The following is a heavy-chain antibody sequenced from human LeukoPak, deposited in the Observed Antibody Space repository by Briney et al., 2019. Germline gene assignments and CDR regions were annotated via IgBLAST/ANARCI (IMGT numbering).Heavy chain of an antibody. V-gene: IGHV1-69*13. J-gene: IGHJ5*02. Sequence: GASVKVSCKASGGTFSSYAISWVRLAPGQGLEWMGGIIPIFGTANYAQKFQGRVTITADESTSTAYMELSSLRSEDTAVYYCAGIIAGANWFDPWGQGTLVTVSS. CDR3: AGIIAGANWFDP. CDR2: IIPIFGTA. D-gene: IGHD1-14*01. CDR1: GGTFSSYA.